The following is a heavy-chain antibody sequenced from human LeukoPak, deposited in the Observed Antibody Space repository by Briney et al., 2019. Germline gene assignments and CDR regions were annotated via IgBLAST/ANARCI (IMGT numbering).Heavy chain of an antibody. CDR1: GYTFSGYY. J-gene: IGHJ5*02. Sequence: ASVKVSCKGSGYTFSGYYIHWVRQAPGQGLEWMGLIKPDSGNTKYPQKFQGRVTMTRDTSITTAYMELNRLTSDDTAVYYCVRDRPHNWFDPWGQGTLVTVSS. CDR2: IKPDSGNT. CDR3: VRDRPHNWFDP. V-gene: IGHV1-2*02.